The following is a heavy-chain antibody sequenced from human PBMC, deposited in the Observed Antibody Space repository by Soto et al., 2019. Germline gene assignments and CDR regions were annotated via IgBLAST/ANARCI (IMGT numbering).Heavy chain of an antibody. Sequence: SETLAVTCTVAGSSISSHYWGWVRQAPGKGLEWIGHIYYRGSTSYNPSLRSRSTISVDTSNNQSFLTLSFVTTAHTAPYYCARDGTEASGMDVWGQGTKVTVSS. V-gene: IGHV4-59*11. CDR1: GSSISSHY. CDR3: ARDGTEASGMDV. J-gene: IGHJ6*02. CDR2: IYYRGST.